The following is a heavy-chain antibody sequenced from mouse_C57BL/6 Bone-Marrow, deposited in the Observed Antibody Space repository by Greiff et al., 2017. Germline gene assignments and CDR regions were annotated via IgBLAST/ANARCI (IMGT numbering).Heavy chain of an antibody. CDR2: IDPENGDT. Sequence: VQLQQSGAELVRPGASVKLSCTASGFNIKDDYMHWVKQRPEQGLEWIGWIDPENGDTEYASKFQGKATITADTSSNTAYLQLSSLTSEDTAVYYCTTGGSRYYWGQGTTLTVSS. D-gene: IGHD1-1*01. CDR1: GFNIKDDY. J-gene: IGHJ2*01. V-gene: IGHV14-4*01. CDR3: TTGGSRYY.